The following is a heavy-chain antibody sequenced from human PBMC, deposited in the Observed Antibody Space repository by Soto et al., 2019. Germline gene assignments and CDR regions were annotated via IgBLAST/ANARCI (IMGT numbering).Heavy chain of an antibody. D-gene: IGHD1-26*01. Sequence: GGSLRLSCAVSGFTFTSHSKNWVRQAPGKGLEWVSSISSSSSYIYYADSVKGRFTISRDNAKNSLYLQMNSLRAEDTAVYYCARSVTGSYSSWFDPWGQGTLVTVSS. V-gene: IGHV3-21*01. J-gene: IGHJ5*02. CDR1: GFTFTSHS. CDR2: ISSSSSYI. CDR3: ARSVTGSYSSWFDP.